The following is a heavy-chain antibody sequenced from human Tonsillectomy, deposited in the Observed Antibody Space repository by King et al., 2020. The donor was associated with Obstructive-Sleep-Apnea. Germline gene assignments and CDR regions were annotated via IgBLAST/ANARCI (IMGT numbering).Heavy chain of an antibody. V-gene: IGHV3-43*01. CDR3: AKDMRGTTMYYFYYGMDV. J-gene: IGHJ6*02. Sequence: VQLVESGGVVVQPGGSLRLSCAASGFTFDDYTMHWVRQAPGKGLEGVSLISWDGAITYFADSVKGRFTISRDNSNNSLYLQMNSLRTEDTALYYCAKDMRGTTMYYFYYGMDVWGQGTTVTVSS. D-gene: IGHD4-17*01. CDR2: ISWDGAIT. CDR1: GFTFDDYT.